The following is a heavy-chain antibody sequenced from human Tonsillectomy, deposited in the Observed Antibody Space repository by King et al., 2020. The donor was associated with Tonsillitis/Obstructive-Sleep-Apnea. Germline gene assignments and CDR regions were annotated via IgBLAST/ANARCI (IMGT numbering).Heavy chain of an antibody. J-gene: IGHJ3*02. D-gene: IGHD3-16*01. CDR3: ARSGAYDDIWGSYHEYDAFDI. CDR1: GFTFSSYA. Sequence: VQLVESGGGVVQPGRSLRLSCAASGFTFSSYAMHWVRQAPGKGLEWVAGISYDGSNKYYADSVKGRFTISRDNSKNTLYLQMNSRRAEDTAVYYCARSGAYDDIWGSYHEYDAFDIWGQGTMVTVSS. V-gene: IGHV3-30*01. CDR2: ISYDGSNK.